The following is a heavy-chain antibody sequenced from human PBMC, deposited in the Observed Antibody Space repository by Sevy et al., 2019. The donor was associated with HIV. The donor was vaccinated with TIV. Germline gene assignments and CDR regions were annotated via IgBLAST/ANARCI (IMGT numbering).Heavy chain of an antibody. D-gene: IGHD4-17*01. CDR1: GGSINIYS. CDR2: IYYIGST. CDR3: ARDKGTVTTLSAFDI. Sequence: SETLSLTCTVSGGSINIYSWNWIRQPPGKGLEWIGYIYYIGSTNYNPSLKSRVTISVDTSKNQFSLKLSSVTAADTAVYYCARDKGTVTTLSAFDIWGQGTMLTVS. J-gene: IGHJ3*02. V-gene: IGHV4-59*01.